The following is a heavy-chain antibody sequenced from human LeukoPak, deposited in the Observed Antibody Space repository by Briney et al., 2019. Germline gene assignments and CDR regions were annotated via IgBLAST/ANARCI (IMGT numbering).Heavy chain of an antibody. D-gene: IGHD6-13*01. CDR2: ISYDGSNK. J-gene: IGHJ4*02. V-gene: IGHV3-30*01. CDR3: ASTRQQLHD. CDR1: GFTFSSYA. Sequence: GGSLRLSCAASGFTFSSYAMHWVRQAPGKGLEWVAVISYDGSNKYYADSVKGRFTISRDNSKNTLYLQMNSLRAEDTAVYYCASTRQQLHDWGQGTLVTVSS.